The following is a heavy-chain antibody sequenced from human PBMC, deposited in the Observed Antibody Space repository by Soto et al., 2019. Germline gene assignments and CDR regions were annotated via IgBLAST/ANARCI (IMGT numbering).Heavy chain of an antibody. V-gene: IGHV1-18*01. J-gene: IGHJ4*02. Sequence: QAKLVQSGTEVKKPGASMKVSCKASGYSFATSGISWVRQAPGQGLGWMGWISAYNGNTNFNLKLQDRISVTTNTSTSTAYLELRSLRSDDAAVYYCARAGHYYDSSGYVNWGQGTLVTVSS. CDR1: GYSFATSG. CDR3: ARAGHYYDSSGYVN. CDR2: ISAYNGNT. D-gene: IGHD3-22*01.